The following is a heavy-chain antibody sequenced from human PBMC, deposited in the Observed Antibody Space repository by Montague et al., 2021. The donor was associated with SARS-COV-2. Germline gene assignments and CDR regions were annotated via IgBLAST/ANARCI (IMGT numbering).Heavy chain of an antibody. CDR2: INHSGST. J-gene: IGHJ4*02. CDR3: VVVPLGPRGRGFDY. V-gene: IGHV4-34*01. CDR1: GGSFSGHY. Sequence: SETLSLTCAVYGGSFSGHYWNWIRQPPGKGLEWIGEINHSGSTNYNPSLKSRVTISVDTSKNQFSLKLSSVTAADTAVYYCVVVPLGPRGRGFDYWGQGTLVTVSS. D-gene: IGHD2-15*01.